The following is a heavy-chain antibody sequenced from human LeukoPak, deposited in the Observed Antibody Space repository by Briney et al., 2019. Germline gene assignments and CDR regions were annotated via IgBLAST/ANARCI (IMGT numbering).Heavy chain of an antibody. Sequence: SQTLSLTCTVSGGSISSGSYYWSWIRQPAGKGLEWIGRIYTSGSTNYNPSLKSRVTISADTSKNQFSLKLSSVTAADTAVYYCARDSSRGFDYWGQGTLVTVSS. J-gene: IGHJ4*02. CDR1: GGSISSGSYY. CDR2: IYTSGST. CDR3: ARDSSRGFDY. V-gene: IGHV4-61*02. D-gene: IGHD2/OR15-2a*01.